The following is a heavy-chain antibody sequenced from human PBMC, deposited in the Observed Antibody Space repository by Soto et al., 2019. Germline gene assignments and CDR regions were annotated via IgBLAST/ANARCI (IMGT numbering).Heavy chain of an antibody. J-gene: IGHJ4*02. Sequence: SVEVTWEARGVSIGSYASRWVRQAHGQGLEWMGGIIPIFGTANYAQKFQGRVTITADESTSTAYMELSSLRSEDTAVYYCATYMGAFDYWGQGILVSVSS. CDR2: IIPIFGTA. D-gene: IGHD3-16*01. CDR1: GVSIGSYA. V-gene: IGHV1-69*13. CDR3: ATYMGAFDY.